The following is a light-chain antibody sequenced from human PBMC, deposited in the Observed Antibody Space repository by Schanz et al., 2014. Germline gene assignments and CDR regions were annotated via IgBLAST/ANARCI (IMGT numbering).Light chain of an antibody. CDR1: QSIGTTY. Sequence: EIVLTQSPGTLSLSPGERATLSCRASQSIGTTYLAWYQQKPGQAPRLLIYGASNRATGIPDRFSGSGSGTDFTLTISRLEPEDFAVYYCQQYGTSPITFGQGTRLEI. CDR3: QQYGTSPIT. V-gene: IGKV3-20*01. CDR2: GAS. J-gene: IGKJ5*01.